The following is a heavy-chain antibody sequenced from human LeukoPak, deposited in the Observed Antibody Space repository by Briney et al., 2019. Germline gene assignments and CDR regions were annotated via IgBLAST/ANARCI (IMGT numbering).Heavy chain of an antibody. Sequence: GGSLRLSCVASGFYFSAYLMSWVRQAPGKGLEWVANIKQDGSQEFYLDSVKGRFTISRDNCNNSLYLHMSRLRIEDTAVYYCARDLKGFNLWGQGALVTVSS. CDR2: IKQDGSQE. CDR1: GFYFSAYL. CDR3: ARDLKGFNL. J-gene: IGHJ5*02. V-gene: IGHV3-7*04.